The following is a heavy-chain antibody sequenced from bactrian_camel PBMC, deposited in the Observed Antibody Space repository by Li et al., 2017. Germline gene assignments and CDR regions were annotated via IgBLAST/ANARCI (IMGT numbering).Heavy chain of an antibody. V-gene: IGHV3S55*01. CDR1: GYRYASYC. Sequence: HVQLVESGGGGSVQAGGSLRLSCTASGYRYASYCMGWFRQAPGKEREGVAALDRDGTTSYADSVKGRSTISRDNAKNTLYLQMNSLKPEDTAVYYCAAEPGRDIDTMARGPRSPSP. D-gene: IGHD2*01. CDR2: LDRDGTT. J-gene: IGHJ4*01.